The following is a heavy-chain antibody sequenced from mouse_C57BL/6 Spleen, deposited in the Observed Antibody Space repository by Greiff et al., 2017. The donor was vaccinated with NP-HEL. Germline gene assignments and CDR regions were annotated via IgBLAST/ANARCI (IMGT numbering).Heavy chain of an antibody. Sequence: EVKLMESGGDLVKPGGSLKLSCAASGFTFSSYGMSWVRQTPDTRLEWVATISSGGSYTYYPDSVKGRFTISRDNAKNTLYLQMSSLKSEDTAMYDCARKGNYVGSAMDYWGQGTSVTVSS. J-gene: IGHJ4*01. CDR2: ISSGGSYT. CDR3: ARKGNYVGSAMDY. V-gene: IGHV5-6*01. D-gene: IGHD2-1*01. CDR1: GFTFSSYG.